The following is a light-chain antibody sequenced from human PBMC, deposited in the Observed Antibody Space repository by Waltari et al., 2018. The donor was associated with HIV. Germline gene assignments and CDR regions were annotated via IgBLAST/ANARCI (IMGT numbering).Light chain of an antibody. V-gene: IGLV3-9*01. CDR2: RDS. J-gene: IGLJ2*01. CDR3: QVWDSSTVV. Sequence: SYELTQPLSVSVALGQTANITCGGNNIGFKNVHWYQQKPGQAPMLVIYRDSTRPSGIPELFSGSNSENTATLTISRAQAGDEADYYCQVWDSSTVVFGGGTKLTVL. CDR1: NIGFKN.